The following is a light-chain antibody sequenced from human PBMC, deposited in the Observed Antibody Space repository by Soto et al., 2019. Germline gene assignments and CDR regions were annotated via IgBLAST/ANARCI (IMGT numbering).Light chain of an antibody. CDR2: EVS. CDR3: SSYSGSSTLYV. V-gene: IGLV2-14*01. Sequence: QSALTQPASVSGSPGQSITISCTGTSSDVGAYNYVSWYQQHPGKGPKLIIYEVSNRPSGVSNRFSGSKSGITASLTIPGLQAEDEADYSCSSYSGSSTLYVFGTGTKVTVL. J-gene: IGLJ1*01. CDR1: SSDVGAYNY.